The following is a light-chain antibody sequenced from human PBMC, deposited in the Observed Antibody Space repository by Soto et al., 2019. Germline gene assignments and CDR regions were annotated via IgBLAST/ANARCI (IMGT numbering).Light chain of an antibody. CDR2: DAS. V-gene: IGKV1-5*01. CDR3: QQRSNWPPT. J-gene: IGKJ1*01. Sequence: DIQMTQSPSTLSASAGDRVTITCRASQSISSWLAWYQQKPGKAPKLLIYDASSLESGVPSRFSGSGSGTEFTLTISSLQSEDFAVYYCQQRSNWPPTFGQGTKVDIK. CDR1: QSISSW.